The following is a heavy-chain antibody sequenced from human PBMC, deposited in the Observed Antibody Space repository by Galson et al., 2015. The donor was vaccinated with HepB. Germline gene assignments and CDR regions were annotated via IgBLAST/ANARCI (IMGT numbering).Heavy chain of an antibody. D-gene: IGHD2-15*01. CDR1: GGTFSSYA. CDR2: TIPIFGTA. V-gene: IGHV1-69*06. CDR3: ARDRGPKGSGGSFPFDP. Sequence: SVKVSCKASGGTFSSYAISWVRQAPGQGLEWMGGTIPIFGTANYAQKFQGRVTITADKSTSTAYMELSSLRSEDTAVYYCARDRGPKGSGGSFPFDPWGQGTLVTVSS. J-gene: IGHJ5*02.